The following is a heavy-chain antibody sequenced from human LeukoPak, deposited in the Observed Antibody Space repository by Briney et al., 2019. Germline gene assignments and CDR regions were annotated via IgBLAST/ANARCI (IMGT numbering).Heavy chain of an antibody. J-gene: IGHJ3*02. Sequence: PSETLSLTCTVSGGSISSSSYYWGWIRQPPGKGLEWIGSIYYSGSTYYNPSLKSRVTISVGTSKNQFSLKLSSVTAADTAVYYCARLLIAGATGGSAFDIWGQGTMVTVSS. CDR2: IYYSGST. CDR1: GGSISSSSYY. CDR3: ARLLIAGATGGSAFDI. V-gene: IGHV4-39*01. D-gene: IGHD1-26*01.